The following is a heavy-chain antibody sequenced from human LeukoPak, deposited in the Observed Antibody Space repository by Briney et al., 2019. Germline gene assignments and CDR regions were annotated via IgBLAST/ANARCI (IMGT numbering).Heavy chain of an antibody. V-gene: IGHV4-39*07. CDR3: AREGEGEGQAYFWSGYYTGTTNDAFDI. Sequence: KPSETLSLTCTVSGGSISSSSYYWGWIRQPPGKGLEWIGSIYYSGSTYYNPSLKSRVTISVDTSKNQFSLKLSSVTAADTAVYYCAREGEGEGQAYFWSGYYTGTTNDAFDIWGQGTMVTVSS. D-gene: IGHD3-3*01. CDR2: IYYSGST. CDR1: GGSISSSSYY. J-gene: IGHJ3*02.